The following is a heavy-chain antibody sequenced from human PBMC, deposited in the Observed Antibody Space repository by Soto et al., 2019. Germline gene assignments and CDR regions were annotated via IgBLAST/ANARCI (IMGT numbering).Heavy chain of an antibody. J-gene: IGHJ6*02. CDR1: EXTFSTYG. D-gene: IGHD3-10*01. V-gene: IGHV3-33*01. CDR3: ARDLYYGAGSYALSYGMDV. Sequence: GSLRLSCAASEXTFSTYGMDWVRRAPGRGVEWGAVIWHDGSDKYYADSVKGRFTISRDNSNNTLYLQINSLRAEDTAVYYCARDLYYGAGSYALSYGMDVWGQGTTFTVS. CDR2: IWHDGSDK.